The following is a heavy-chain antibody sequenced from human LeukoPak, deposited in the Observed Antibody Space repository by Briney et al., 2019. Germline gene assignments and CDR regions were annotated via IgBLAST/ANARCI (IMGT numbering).Heavy chain of an antibody. J-gene: IGHJ5*02. CDR1: GCSISSYY. Sequence: PSETLSLTCTVSGCSISSYYWSWIRQPPGKGLEWIGYIYYSGSTNYNPSLKSRVTISVDTSKNKFSLKLSSVTAADTAVYYCAGSYDFWSGYDFDPWGQGTLVTVPS. CDR2: IYYSGST. D-gene: IGHD3-3*01. CDR3: AGSYDFWSGYDFDP. V-gene: IGHV4-59*01.